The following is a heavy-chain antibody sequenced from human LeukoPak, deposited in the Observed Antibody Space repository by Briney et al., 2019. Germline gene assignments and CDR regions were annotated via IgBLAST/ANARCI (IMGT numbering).Heavy chain of an antibody. Sequence: ASVKVSCKASGYTFTGYYMHWVRQAPGQGLEWMGWINPNSGGTNYAQKFQGWVTMTRDTSISTAYMELSRLRSEDTAVYYCARDGGVGAAYFDYWGQGTLVTVSS. J-gene: IGHJ4*02. CDR2: INPNSGGT. CDR3: ARDGGVGAAYFDY. V-gene: IGHV1-2*04. D-gene: IGHD2-15*01. CDR1: GYTFTGYY.